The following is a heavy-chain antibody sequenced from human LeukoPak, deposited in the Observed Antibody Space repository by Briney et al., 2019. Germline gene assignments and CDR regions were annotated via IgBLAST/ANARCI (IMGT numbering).Heavy chain of an antibody. V-gene: IGHV3-7*01. CDR1: GFTFSGYW. J-gene: IGHJ6*03. Sequence: GGSLRLSCAASGFTFSGYWMSWVRQAPGKGLEWVANIKQDGSEKYYVDSVKGRFTISRDNAKNSLYLQMNSLRAEDTAVYYCARMVFPYCTSTRCSDYYYYYMDVWSKGTTVTVSS. CDR3: ARMVFPYCTSTRCSDYYYYYMDV. CDR2: IKQDGSEK. D-gene: IGHD2-2*01.